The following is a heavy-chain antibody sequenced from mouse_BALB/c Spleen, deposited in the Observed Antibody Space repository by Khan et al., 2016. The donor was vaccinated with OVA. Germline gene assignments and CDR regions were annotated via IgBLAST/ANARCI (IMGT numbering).Heavy chain of an antibody. J-gene: IGHJ4*01. CDR1: GYSITSDYA. Sequence: EVQLQESGPGLVKPSQSLSLTCTVTGYSITSDYAWNWIRQFPGNKLEWMGYISSTGSTSYNPSLKSRISITRDISKNQFFLQLQSVTTEDTATYYCARSLYYSYGYALDCWGRGTSVTVSS. D-gene: IGHD2-12*01. CDR2: ISSTGST. V-gene: IGHV3-2*02. CDR3: ARSLYYSYGYALDC.